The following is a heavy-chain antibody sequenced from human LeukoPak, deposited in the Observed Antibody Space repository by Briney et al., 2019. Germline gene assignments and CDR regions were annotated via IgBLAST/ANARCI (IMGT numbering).Heavy chain of an antibody. V-gene: IGHV3-11*04. CDR1: GFTFSNYY. J-gene: IGHJ4*02. Sequence: GALRLSCAASGFTFSNYYMSWIRQALGKGLEWISYITSSGTSKIYAYSVKGRFTISRDNAKNSLYLQMSSLTAEDTAVYYCARILGGDSYFDYWGQGTLVTVSS. CDR2: ITSSGTSK. D-gene: IGHD4-17*01. CDR3: ARILGGDSYFDY.